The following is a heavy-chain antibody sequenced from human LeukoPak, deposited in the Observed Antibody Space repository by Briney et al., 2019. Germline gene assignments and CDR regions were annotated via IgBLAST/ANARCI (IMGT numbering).Heavy chain of an antibody. V-gene: IGHV3-30*18. Sequence: PGGSLRLSCAASGFTFSSYGMHWVRQAPGKGLEWVAVISYDGSNKYYADSVKGRFTISRDNSKNTLYLQMNSLRAEDTAVYYCAKDLRLTGETCMDVWGQGTTVTVSS. J-gene: IGHJ6*02. CDR1: GFTFSSYG. D-gene: IGHD7-27*01. CDR2: ISYDGSNK. CDR3: AKDLRLTGETCMDV.